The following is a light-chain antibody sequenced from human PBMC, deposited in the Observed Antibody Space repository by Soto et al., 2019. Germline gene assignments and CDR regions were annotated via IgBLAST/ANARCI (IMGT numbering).Light chain of an antibody. CDR1: SSDVGGYNY. J-gene: IGLJ2*01. V-gene: IGLV2-11*01. CDR3: GSYASATLI. Sequence: QSVLTQPRSVSGSPGQSVTISCTGTSSDVGGYNYVSWYQQHPGKAPKLMIYDVSNRPSGVPDRFSGSKSGNTASLTISGLQTEDEADYYCGSYASATLIFGGGTKLTVL. CDR2: DVS.